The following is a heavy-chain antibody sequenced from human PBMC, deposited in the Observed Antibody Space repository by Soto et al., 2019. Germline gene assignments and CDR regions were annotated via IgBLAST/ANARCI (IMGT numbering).Heavy chain of an antibody. Sequence: LRLSCAASGFTFSSYAMSWVRQAPGKGLEWVSAISGSGGSTYYADSVKGRFTISRDNSKNTLYLQMNSLRAEDTAVYYCAKDVAVAGTSWFDPWGQGTLVTVSS. D-gene: IGHD6-19*01. CDR1: GFTFSSYA. J-gene: IGHJ5*02. CDR2: ISGSGGST. V-gene: IGHV3-23*01. CDR3: AKDVAVAGTSWFDP.